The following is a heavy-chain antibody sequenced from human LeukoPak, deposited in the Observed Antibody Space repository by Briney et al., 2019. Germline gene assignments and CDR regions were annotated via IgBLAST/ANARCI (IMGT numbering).Heavy chain of an antibody. J-gene: IGHJ6*03. CDR3: AVCSGAYYMDV. CDR2: INPSGGST. CDR1: GGTFSSYA. Sequence: RASVKVSCKASGGTFSSYAISWLRQAPGQGLEWMGIINPSGGSTSYAQKFQGRVTMTRDMSTSTVYMELSSLRSEDTAVYYCAVCSGAYYMDVWGKGTTVTVSS. D-gene: IGHD2-15*01. V-gene: IGHV1-46*01.